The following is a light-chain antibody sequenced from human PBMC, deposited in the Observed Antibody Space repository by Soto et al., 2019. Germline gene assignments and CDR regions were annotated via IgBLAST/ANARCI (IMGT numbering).Light chain of an antibody. CDR3: QHYNSYSEA. V-gene: IGKV1-5*03. CDR1: QTISSW. Sequence: DIQMTQSPSTLSASVGDRVTITCRASQTISSWLAWYQQKPGKAPKLLIYKASTLKSGVQSRFSGSGSGTEFTLTIRSLQPDDFATYYCQHYNSYSEAFGQGTKVDI. CDR2: KAS. J-gene: IGKJ1*01.